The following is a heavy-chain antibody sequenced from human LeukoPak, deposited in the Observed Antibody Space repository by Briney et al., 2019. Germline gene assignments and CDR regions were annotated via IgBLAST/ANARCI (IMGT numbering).Heavy chain of an antibody. CDR1: GFTFSSYG. D-gene: IGHD6-19*01. CDR3: AKDKRQWPGRYYFDY. V-gene: IGHV3-30*18. CDR2: ISYDGSNK. Sequence: GGSLRLSCAASGFTFSSYGMHWVRQAPGKGLEWVAVISYDGSNKYYADSVQGRFTISRDNSKNTLYLQMNSLRAEDTAVYYCAKDKRQWPGRYYFDYWGQGTLVTVSS. J-gene: IGHJ4*02.